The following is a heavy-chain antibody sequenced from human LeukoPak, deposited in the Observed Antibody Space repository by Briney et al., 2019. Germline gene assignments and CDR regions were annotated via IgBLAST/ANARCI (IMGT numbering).Heavy chain of an antibody. CDR2: INHSGST. CDR3: ARGFHWGGYYFDY. Sequence: SDTLSLTCAVYGESFSGYYWGWIRQPPGKGLEWIGEINHSGSTNYNPSLQSRVIISVDTSKNQFSVKLTSVAATDTAVYYCARGFHWGGYYFDYWGQGSLVTVSS. J-gene: IGHJ4*02. V-gene: IGHV4-34*01. D-gene: IGHD7-27*01. CDR1: GESFSGYY.